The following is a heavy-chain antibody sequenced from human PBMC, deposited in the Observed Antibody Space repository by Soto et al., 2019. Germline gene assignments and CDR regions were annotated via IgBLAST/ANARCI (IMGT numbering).Heavy chain of an antibody. V-gene: IGHV3-72*01. Sequence: EVQLVESGGGLVQPGGSLRLSCVASGFNLGDHYMDWVRQAPGKGLEWVGRTRNKVDSYSIQYAASLKGRVTISRDESKNSLYLQMNSLKTEDTAVYFCARIASRPSWYFDLLGRGTLVTVS. CDR1: GFNLGDHY. J-gene: IGHJ2*01. CDR2: TRNKVDSYSI. CDR3: ARIASRPSWYFDL.